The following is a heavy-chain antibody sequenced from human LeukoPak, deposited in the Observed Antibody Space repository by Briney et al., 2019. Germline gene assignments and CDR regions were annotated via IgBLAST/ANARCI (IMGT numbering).Heavy chain of an antibody. CDR1: GFTFSSYN. CDR3: ARAATSNSYGYYY. CDR2: ISSGSSTI. J-gene: IGHJ4*02. D-gene: IGHD5-18*01. V-gene: IGHV3-48*04. Sequence: GGSLRLSCAASGFTFSSYNMNWVRQAPGKGLEWVSYISSGSSTIYYADSVKGRFTISRDNAKNSLYLQMNSLRAEDTAVYYCARAATSNSYGYYYWGQGTLVTVSS.